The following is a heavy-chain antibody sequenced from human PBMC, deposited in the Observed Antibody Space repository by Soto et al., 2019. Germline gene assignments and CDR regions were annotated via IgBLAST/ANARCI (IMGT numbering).Heavy chain of an antibody. CDR3: AFPSRLPNY. CDR2: ISISGTDT. Sequence: XGSLRLSCVASGFTXTDYYMNWIRQTPGKGLEWLSYISISGTDTNYADSVKGRFTISRDNAKNSIYLQMNSLRVEDTAVYYCAFPSRLPNYWGQGTLVTVSS. CDR1: GFTXTDYY. J-gene: IGHJ4*02. D-gene: IGHD6-25*01. V-gene: IGHV3-11*03.